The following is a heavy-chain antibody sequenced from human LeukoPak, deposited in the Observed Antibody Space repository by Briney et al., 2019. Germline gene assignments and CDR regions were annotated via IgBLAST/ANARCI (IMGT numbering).Heavy chain of an antibody. V-gene: IGHV1-3*01. CDR1: GYTFTSYA. CDR3: ARGGSGDTAMDWGFSYYYYYMDV. D-gene: IGHD5-18*01. Sequence: ASVKVSCKASGYTFTSYAMHWVRQAPGQRLEWMGWINAGNGNTKYSQKFQGRVTITRDTSASTAYMELSSLRSEDTAVYYCARGGSGDTAMDWGFSYYYYYMDVWGKGTTVTVSS. CDR2: INAGNGNT. J-gene: IGHJ6*03.